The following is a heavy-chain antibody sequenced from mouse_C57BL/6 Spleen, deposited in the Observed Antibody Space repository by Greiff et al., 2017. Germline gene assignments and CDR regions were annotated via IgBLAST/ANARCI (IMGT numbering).Heavy chain of an antibody. CDR2: ISSGGSYT. CDR3: ARHGGYYDYYYAMDY. Sequence: EVMLVESGGDSVKPGGSLKLSCAASGFTFSSYGMSWVRQTPDKRLEWVATISSGGSYTYYPDSVKGRFTISRDNAKNTLYLQMSSLKSEDTAMYYCARHGGYYDYYYAMDYWGQGTSVTVSS. D-gene: IGHD2-4*01. J-gene: IGHJ4*01. CDR1: GFTFSSYG. V-gene: IGHV5-6*01.